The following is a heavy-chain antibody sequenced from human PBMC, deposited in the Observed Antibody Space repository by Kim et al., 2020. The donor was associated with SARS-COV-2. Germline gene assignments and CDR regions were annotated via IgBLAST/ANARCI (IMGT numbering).Heavy chain of an antibody. CDR3: ARRLIAAAGFDY. Sequence: SETLSLTCAVYGGSFSGYYWSWIRQPPGKGLEWIGEINHSGSTNYNPSLKSRVTISVDTSKNQFSLKLSSVTAADTAVYYCARRLIAAAGFDYWGQGTLVTVSS. D-gene: IGHD6-13*01. CDR2: INHSGST. V-gene: IGHV4-34*01. CDR1: GGSFSGYY. J-gene: IGHJ4*02.